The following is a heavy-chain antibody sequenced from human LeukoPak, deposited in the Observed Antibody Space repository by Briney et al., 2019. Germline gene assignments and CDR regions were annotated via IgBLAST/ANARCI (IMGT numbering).Heavy chain of an antibody. CDR1: GYTFTSYA. CDR3: AGTGVVVPAASYYYYYGMDV. Sequence: ASVKVSCKASGYTFTSYAMHWVRQAPGQRLEWMGWINAGNGNTKYSQKFQGRVTITRDTSASTAYMELSSLRSEDTAVYYCAGTGVVVPAASYYYYYGMDVWGQGTTVTVSS. D-gene: IGHD2-2*01. CDR2: INAGNGNT. J-gene: IGHJ6*02. V-gene: IGHV1-3*01.